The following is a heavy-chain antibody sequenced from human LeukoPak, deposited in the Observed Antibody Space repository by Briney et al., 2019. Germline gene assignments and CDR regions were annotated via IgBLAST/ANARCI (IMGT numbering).Heavy chain of an antibody. Sequence: GGSLRLSCAASGFTFSSYWMSWVRQAPGKGLEWVANIKQDGSEKYYADSVKGRFTISRDNSKNTLYLQMNSLRAEDTAVYYCAKDLISADRDYWGQGTLITVSS. D-gene: IGHD3-10*01. V-gene: IGHV3-7*01. CDR3: AKDLISADRDY. CDR1: GFTFSSYW. J-gene: IGHJ4*02. CDR2: IKQDGSEK.